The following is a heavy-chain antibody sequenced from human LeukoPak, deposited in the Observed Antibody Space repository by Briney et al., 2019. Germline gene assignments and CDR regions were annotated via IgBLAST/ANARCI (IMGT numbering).Heavy chain of an antibody. V-gene: IGHV3-23*01. Sequence: LAGGSLRLSCVPSGFTFTTYAMNWVRQAPGKGLEWVSGITSGGRTYYADSVKGRLTISRDSSKNTLYLQMTSLRADDTALYYCAGTPPPDFGGQGTLVTVSS. CDR1: GFTFTTYA. CDR2: ITSGGRT. CDR3: AGTPPPDF. J-gene: IGHJ4*02.